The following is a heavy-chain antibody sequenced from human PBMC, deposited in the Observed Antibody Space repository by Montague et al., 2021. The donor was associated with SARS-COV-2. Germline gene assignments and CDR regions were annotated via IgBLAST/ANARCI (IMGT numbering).Heavy chain of an antibody. CDR2: IHYTGST. CDR3: ARELGWASHFDL. J-gene: IGHJ5*02. CDR1: GDSVDSDC. Sequence: SETLSLTCTVSGDSVDSDCWSWVRQPPGERLEWIGHIHYTGSTEYNPSLKSRAPISAAASKNSLSLSLASVTAADTAVYYCARELGWASHFDLWGQGTLVTVSS. V-gene: IGHV4-59*02. D-gene: IGHD6-19*01.